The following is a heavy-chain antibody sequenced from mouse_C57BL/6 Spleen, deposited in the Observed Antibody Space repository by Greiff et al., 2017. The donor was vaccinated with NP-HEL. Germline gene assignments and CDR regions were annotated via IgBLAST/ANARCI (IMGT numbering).Heavy chain of an antibody. CDR2: IDPSDSYT. CDR3: ARSLFTTVVAYYFDY. V-gene: IGHV1-50*01. Sequence: QVQLKQSGAELVKPGASVKLSCKASGYTFTSYWMQWVKQRPGQGLEWIGEIDPSDSYTNYNQKFKGKATLTVDASSSTAYMQLSSLTSEDSAVYYCARSLFTTVVAYYFDYWGQGTTLTVSS. D-gene: IGHD1-1*01. J-gene: IGHJ2*01. CDR1: GYTFTSYW.